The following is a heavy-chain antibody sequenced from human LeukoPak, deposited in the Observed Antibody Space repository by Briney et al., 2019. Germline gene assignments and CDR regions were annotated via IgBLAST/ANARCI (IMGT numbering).Heavy chain of an antibody. Sequence: ASVKVSCKASGYTFTDYYMHWVRQAPGQGLEWMGWIHPNSGDTNYAQKFQGRVTMTRDTSISTTYMERSRLTTADTAVYYCARGDRDDYLSIDSWGQGTLVTVSS. CDR1: GYTFTDYY. CDR3: ARGDRDDYLSIDS. J-gene: IGHJ4*02. CDR2: IHPNSGDT. V-gene: IGHV1-2*02. D-gene: IGHD5-24*01.